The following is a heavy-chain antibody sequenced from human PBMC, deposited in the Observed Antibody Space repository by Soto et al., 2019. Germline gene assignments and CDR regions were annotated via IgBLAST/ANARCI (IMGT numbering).Heavy chain of an antibody. J-gene: IGHJ6*01. Sequence: QVQLVESGGGVVQPGRSLRLSCAASGFTFSSYGMHWVRQAPGKGLEWVAVISYDGSNKYYADSVKGRFTISRDNSKNTLYLQMNRLRAEDTAVYYCAKDGITGTTDYYYYGMDVWGQGTTVTVSS. V-gene: IGHV3-30*18. D-gene: IGHD1-7*01. CDR2: ISYDGSNK. CDR1: GFTFSSYG. CDR3: AKDGITGTTDYYYYGMDV.